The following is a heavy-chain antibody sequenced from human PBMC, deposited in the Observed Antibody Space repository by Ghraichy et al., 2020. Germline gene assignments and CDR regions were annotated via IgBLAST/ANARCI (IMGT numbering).Heavy chain of an antibody. CDR2: IWYDGSNK. V-gene: IGHV3-33*06. CDR1: GFTFSSYG. J-gene: IGHJ6*03. Sequence: GGSLRLSCAASGFTFSSYGMHWVRQAPGKGLEWVAVIWYDGSNKYYADSVKGRFTISRDNSKNTLYLQMNSLRAEDTAVYYCAKGYCSGGSCAGYYYYMDVWGKGTTVTVSS. D-gene: IGHD2-15*01. CDR3: AKGYCSGGSCAGYYYYMDV.